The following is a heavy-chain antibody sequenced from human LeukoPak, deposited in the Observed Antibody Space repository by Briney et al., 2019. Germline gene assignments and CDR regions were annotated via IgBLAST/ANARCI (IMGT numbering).Heavy chain of an antibody. Sequence: ASVKVSCKASGYTFTSYGISWVRQAPGQGLEWMGWISAYNGNTNYAQKLQGRVTMTRDTSTSTVYMELSSLRSEDTAVYYCARGLGGHSSSSQGWGLYYFDYWGQGTLVTVSS. CDR1: GYTFTSYG. J-gene: IGHJ4*02. D-gene: IGHD6-6*01. V-gene: IGHV1-18*01. CDR2: ISAYNGNT. CDR3: ARGLGGHSSSSQGWGLYYFDY.